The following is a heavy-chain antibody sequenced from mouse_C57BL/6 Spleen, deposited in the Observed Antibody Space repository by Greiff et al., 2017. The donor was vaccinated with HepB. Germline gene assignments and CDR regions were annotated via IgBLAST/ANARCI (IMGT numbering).Heavy chain of an antibody. J-gene: IGHJ2*01. D-gene: IGHD2-5*01. CDR2: INPSNGGT. Sequence: VQLQQSGTELVKPGASVKLSCKASGYTFTSYWMHWVKQRPGQGLEWIGNINPSNGGTNYNEKFKSKATLTVDKSSSTAYMQLSSLTSEDSAVYYCARAPLYYSNLDYWGQGTTLTVSS. V-gene: IGHV1-53*01. CDR3: ARAPLYYSNLDY. CDR1: GYTFTSYW.